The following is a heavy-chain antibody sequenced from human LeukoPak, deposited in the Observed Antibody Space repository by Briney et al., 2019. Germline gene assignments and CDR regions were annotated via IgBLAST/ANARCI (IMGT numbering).Heavy chain of an antibody. CDR1: GFTFSSYW. D-gene: IGHD6-13*01. CDR2: IKQDGSEK. Sequence: GGSLRLSCAASGFTFSSYWMSWVRQAPGKGLEWVANIKQDGSEKYYVDSVKGRFTISRDNAKNSLYLQMNSLRAEDTAVYYCAKDKRTYSSSWYFDYWGQGTLVTVSS. J-gene: IGHJ4*02. V-gene: IGHV3-7*01. CDR3: AKDKRTYSSSWYFDY.